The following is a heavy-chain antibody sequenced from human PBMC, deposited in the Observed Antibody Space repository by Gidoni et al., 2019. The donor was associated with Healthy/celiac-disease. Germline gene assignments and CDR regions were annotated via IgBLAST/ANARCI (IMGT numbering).Heavy chain of an antibody. CDR3: AREEGPYSDRPTDY. CDR2: ISSSSSYT. D-gene: IGHD4-17*01. Sequence: QVQLVESGGGLVKPGGSLRLSCAASGFTFSDYYMSWIRQAPGKGLEWVSYISSSSSYTNYADSVKGRFTISRDNAKNSLYLQMNSLRAEDTAVYYCAREEGPYSDRPTDYWGQGTLVTVSS. V-gene: IGHV3-11*06. CDR1: GFTFSDYY. J-gene: IGHJ4*02.